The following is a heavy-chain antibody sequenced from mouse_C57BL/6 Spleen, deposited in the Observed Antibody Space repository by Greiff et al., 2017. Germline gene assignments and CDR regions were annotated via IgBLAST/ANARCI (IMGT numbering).Heavy chain of an antibody. CDR1: GYTFTSYW. V-gene: IGHV1-52*01. J-gene: IGHJ2*01. Sequence: VQLQQPGAELVRPGSSVKLSCKASGYTFTSYWMQWVKQRPIQGLEWIGNIDPSDSETPYNQKFKDKATLTVDKSSSTAYMQLSSLTSDDSAVYYCARGDSYDYWGQGTTLTVSA. CDR3: ARGDSYDY. CDR2: IDPSDSET.